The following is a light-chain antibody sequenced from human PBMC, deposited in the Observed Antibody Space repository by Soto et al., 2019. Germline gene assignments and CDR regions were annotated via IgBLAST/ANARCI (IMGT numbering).Light chain of an antibody. CDR2: DTS. CDR1: QSVSRF. V-gene: IGKV3-15*01. J-gene: IGKJ2*02. Sequence: EIVMTQSPATLSVSPGERVTLSCRASQSVSRFVAWYQQRTGQAPRLLIYDTSTRATGVPARFSGSGSGTEVSLTISSLQSEDFAVYYCQQYDNWPPCTFGQGTKLEVK. CDR3: QQYDNWPPCT.